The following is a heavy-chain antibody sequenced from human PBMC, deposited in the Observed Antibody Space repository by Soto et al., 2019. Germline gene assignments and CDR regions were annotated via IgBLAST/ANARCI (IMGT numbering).Heavy chain of an antibody. CDR1: GGSVSSGSYY. Sequence: ASETLSRTCTVSGGSVSSGSYYWSWIRQPPGKGLEWIGYIYYSGSTNYNPSLKSRVTISVDTSKNQFSLKLSSVTAADTAVYYCASRGYRSSWLRNYYGMDVWGQGTTATVSS. J-gene: IGHJ6*02. CDR3: ASRGYRSSWLRNYYGMDV. V-gene: IGHV4-61*01. CDR2: IYYSGST. D-gene: IGHD6-13*01.